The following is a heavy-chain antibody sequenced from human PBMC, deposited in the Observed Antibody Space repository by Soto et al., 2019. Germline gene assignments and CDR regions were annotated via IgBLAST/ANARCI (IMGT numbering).Heavy chain of an antibody. V-gene: IGHV2-26*01. D-gene: IGHD3-3*01. CDR3: ARIYDDILFDY. J-gene: IGHJ4*02. Sequence: QVTLKESGPVLVKPTETLTLTCTVSGFSLSNDKTGMSWIRQPPGRDLEWLAHLFSNDEKLDSTSLKSRLTSFNDTFRSQVVLTMTNMDPADSDTYCCARIYDDILFDYWGQGTLVTVSS. CDR1: GFSLSNDKTG. CDR2: LFSNDEK.